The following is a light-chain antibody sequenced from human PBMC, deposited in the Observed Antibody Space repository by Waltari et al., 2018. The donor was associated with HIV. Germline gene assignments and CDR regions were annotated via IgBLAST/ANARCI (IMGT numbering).Light chain of an antibody. CDR1: TSYVDPF. CDR2: DVN. J-gene: IGLJ1*01. Sequence: QSALTQPHSVSGSPGQSLTISCAGTTSYVDPFVSWYQQHPGKAPQGSIYDVNNRPPGGPDRFSGSKSGNTAFLTISGLQAEDEAEYHCCSHAGNFIFAFGTGTKVTVL. V-gene: IGLV2-11*01. CDR3: CSHAGNFIFA.